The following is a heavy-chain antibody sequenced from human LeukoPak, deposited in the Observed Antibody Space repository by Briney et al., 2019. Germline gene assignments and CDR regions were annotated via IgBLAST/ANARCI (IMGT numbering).Heavy chain of an antibody. CDR3: ASYIAAAVHFDY. Sequence: SETLSLTCAVYGGSFSGYYWSWIRQPPGKGLEWIGEINHSGSTNYNPSLKSRVTISVDTSKNQFSLKLSSVTAADTAVYYCASYIAAAVHFDYWGQGTLVTVSS. CDR1: GGSFSGYY. D-gene: IGHD6-13*01. V-gene: IGHV4-34*01. J-gene: IGHJ4*02. CDR2: INHSGST.